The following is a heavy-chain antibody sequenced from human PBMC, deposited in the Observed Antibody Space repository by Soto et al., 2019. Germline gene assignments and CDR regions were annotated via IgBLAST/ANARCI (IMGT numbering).Heavy chain of an antibody. V-gene: IGHV1-69*01. D-gene: IGHD6-6*01. CDR3: SRIVAARLYMGYYSYGMDV. Sequence: QVQLVQSGAEVKKPGSSVKVSCKASGGTFSSYAISWVRQAPGQGLEWMGGIIPIFGTANYAQKFQGRVTSTEDESTSTAYMELSSLRSEDTAVYYCSRIVAARLYMGYYSYGMDVWGHWTTVTVSS. J-gene: IGHJ6*02. CDR1: GGTFSSYA. CDR2: IIPIFGTA.